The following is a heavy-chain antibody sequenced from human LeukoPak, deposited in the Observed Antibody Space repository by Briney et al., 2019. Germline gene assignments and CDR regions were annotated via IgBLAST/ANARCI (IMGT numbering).Heavy chain of an antibody. V-gene: IGHV4-39*01. J-gene: IGHJ4*02. Sequence: SETLSLTCTVSGGTISSSSYYWGWIRQPPGKGLEWIGSIHYSGSTYYNPSLKSRVTISVDTPKNQFSLKLSSMTAADTAVYYCARQRVNKWNNLWSFDYWGQGTLVTVSS. CDR2: IHYSGST. CDR3: ARQRVNKWNNLWSFDY. CDR1: GGTISSSSYY. D-gene: IGHD1/OR15-1a*01.